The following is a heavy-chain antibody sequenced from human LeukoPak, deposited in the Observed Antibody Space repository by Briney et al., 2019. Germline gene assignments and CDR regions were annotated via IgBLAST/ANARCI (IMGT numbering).Heavy chain of an antibody. CDR2: ISAYNGNT. Sequence: GASVKVSCKASGYTFTSYDINWVRQAPGQGLEWMGWISAYNGNTNYAQKLQGRVTMTTDTSTSTAYMELRSLRSDDTAVYYCGRERVYDSGGAARPFEYWGEGALVTVSS. J-gene: IGHJ4*02. D-gene: IGHD3-22*01. CDR1: GYTFTSYD. V-gene: IGHV1-18*01. CDR3: GRERVYDSGGAARPFEY.